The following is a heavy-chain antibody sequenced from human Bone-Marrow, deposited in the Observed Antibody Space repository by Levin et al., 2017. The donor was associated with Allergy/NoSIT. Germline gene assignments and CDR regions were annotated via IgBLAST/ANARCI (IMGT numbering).Heavy chain of an antibody. CDR3: VRDCDDETSGYFEY. CDR1: GFTVSANY. V-gene: IGHV3-66*01. Sequence: GGSLRLSCAASGFTVSANYMSWVRQAPGKGLEWVSVLYSGGDTYYADSVKGRFTVSRDKSKNTLYLRMNSLRAEDTAVYYCVRDCDDETSGYFEYWGQGTLVTVAS. J-gene: IGHJ4*02. CDR2: LYSGGDT. D-gene: IGHD3-22*01.